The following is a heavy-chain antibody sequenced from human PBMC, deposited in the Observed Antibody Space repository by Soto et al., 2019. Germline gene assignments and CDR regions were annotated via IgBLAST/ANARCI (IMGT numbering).Heavy chain of an antibody. CDR2: VSPSGAST. Sequence: AGSLRLSCVGSGFSFDSHAMTWVRQAPGKGLEWVSSVSPSGASTHFPDFLKGRFSSSRDNFYNTLSLQRSSLRAEDSAVYYCARGSTDSYPGSRVFDFWGRGTLVTVSS. J-gene: IGHJ4*02. D-gene: IGHD3-10*01. CDR3: ARGSTDSYPGSRVFDF. CDR1: GFSFDSHA. V-gene: IGHV3-23*01.